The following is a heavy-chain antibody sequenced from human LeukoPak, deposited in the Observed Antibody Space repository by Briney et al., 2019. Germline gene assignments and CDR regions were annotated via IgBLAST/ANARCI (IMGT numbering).Heavy chain of an antibody. J-gene: IGHJ5*02. Sequence: GASVKVSCKASGGTFSSYAISWVRQAPGQGLEWMGRIIPIFGIANYAQKFQGRVTITADKSTSTAYMELSSLRSEDTAVYYCARGKSSSWSRPNWFDHWGQGTLVTVSS. CDR2: IIPIFGIA. CDR3: ARGKSSSWSRPNWFDH. CDR1: GGTFSSYA. V-gene: IGHV1-69*04. D-gene: IGHD6-13*01.